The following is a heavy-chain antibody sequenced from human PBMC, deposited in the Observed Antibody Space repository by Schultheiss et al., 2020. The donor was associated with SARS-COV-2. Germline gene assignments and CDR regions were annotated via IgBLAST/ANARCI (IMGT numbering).Heavy chain of an antibody. V-gene: IGHV3-21*01. D-gene: IGHD1-26*01. J-gene: IGHJ5*02. CDR3: ARVQYSGSYNWFDP. CDR2: VSSRSRHI. CDR1: GFTFSSYG. Sequence: GGSLRLSCAASGFTFSSYGMHWVRQAPGKGLEWVSSVSSRSRHISYSDSVKGRFTISRDNAKNSLYLQMNSLGAEDTAVYYCARVQYSGSYNWFDPWGQGTLVTVSS.